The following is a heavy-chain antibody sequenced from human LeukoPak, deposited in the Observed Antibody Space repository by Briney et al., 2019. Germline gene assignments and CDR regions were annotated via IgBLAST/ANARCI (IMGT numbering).Heavy chain of an antibody. J-gene: IGHJ4*02. V-gene: IGHV3-48*03. CDR2: ISRTGNSI. D-gene: IGHD6-13*01. CDR3: ARGPYSSNWYVDY. CDR1: GFXLTSYE. Sequence: GGSLRLSCGASGFXLTSYEMNWVRLAPGKGLQWISYISRTGNSIYYADSVKGRFTVSRDSAKNSLYLQMNSLRAEDTADYYCARGPYSSNWYVDYWGQGTLVTVAS.